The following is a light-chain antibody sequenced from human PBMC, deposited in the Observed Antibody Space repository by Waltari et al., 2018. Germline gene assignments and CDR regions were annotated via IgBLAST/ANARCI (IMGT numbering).Light chain of an antibody. V-gene: IGKV4-1*01. CDR3: QQFYETPLT. CDR1: QNLLNRPNNKHL. Sequence: DIVMTQSPEALAVSLGEKATINCKSSQNLLNRPNNKHLLARYQQKPGQSPKLLIYWASTRESGVPDRFTGSGSGTDFSLTISSLQAEDVAVYYCQQFYETPLTFGGGTKVEI. J-gene: IGKJ4*01. CDR2: WAS.